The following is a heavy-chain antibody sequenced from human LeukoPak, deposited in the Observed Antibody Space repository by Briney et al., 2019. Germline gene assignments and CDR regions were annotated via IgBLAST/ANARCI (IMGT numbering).Heavy chain of an antibody. CDR2: MNPNSGNT. CDR1: GYTFTSYD. CDR3: ARSGSMVRGAYYYYGMDV. J-gene: IGHJ6*02. V-gene: IGHV1-8*01. Sequence: RASVKVSCKASGYTFTSYDINWVRQATGQGLEWMGWMNPNSGNTGYAQKFQGRVTMTRNTSISTAYMELSSLRSEDTAVYYCARSGSMVRGAYYYYGMDVWGQGTTVTVSS. D-gene: IGHD3-10*01.